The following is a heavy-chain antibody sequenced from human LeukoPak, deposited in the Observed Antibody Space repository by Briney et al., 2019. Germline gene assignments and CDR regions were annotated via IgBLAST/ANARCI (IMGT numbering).Heavy chain of an antibody. J-gene: IGHJ4*02. CDR2: IRHDGSSK. D-gene: IGHD3-10*01. CDR1: GFTFSTYG. Sequence: GGSLRLSCAASGFTFSTYGMHWVRQAPGKGLEWVAFIRHDGSSKYYADSVKGRFTISRDSSKDTLYPQMNSLRAEDTAVYYCAKLRGDYYGSGSPPDYWGQGTLVTVSS. CDR3: AKLRGDYYGSGSPPDY. V-gene: IGHV3-30*02.